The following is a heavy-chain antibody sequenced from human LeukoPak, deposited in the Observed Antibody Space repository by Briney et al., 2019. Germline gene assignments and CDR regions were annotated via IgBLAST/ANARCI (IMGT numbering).Heavy chain of an antibody. Sequence: GGSLRLSCVTSGFIFSNYWMNWVRQAPGKGLEWVANIKQDGSETYYVDAVKGRFTISRDNARNSLSLQMNSLRDEDTAVYFCAGGTGWLIDHWGQGTPVAVSS. D-gene: IGHD6-19*01. CDR2: IKQDGSET. CDR1: GFIFSNYW. J-gene: IGHJ4*02. V-gene: IGHV3-7*04. CDR3: AGGTGWLIDH.